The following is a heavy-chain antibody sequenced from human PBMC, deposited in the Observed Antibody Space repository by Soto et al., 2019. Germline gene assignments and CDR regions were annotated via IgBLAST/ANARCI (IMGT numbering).Heavy chain of an antibody. CDR2: TYYRSKWYN. CDR1: GDSVSSNSAA. CDR3: ARAPGVTMVRGVIIPWAYYYYGMDV. V-gene: IGHV6-1*01. J-gene: IGHJ6*02. D-gene: IGHD3-10*01. Sequence: PSQTRSLTCXISGDSVSSNSAAWNWIRQSPSRGLEWLGRTYYRSKWYNDYAVSVKSRITINPDTSKNQFSLQLNSVTPEDTAVYYCARAPGVTMVRGVIIPWAYYYYGMDVWGQGTTVTVSS.